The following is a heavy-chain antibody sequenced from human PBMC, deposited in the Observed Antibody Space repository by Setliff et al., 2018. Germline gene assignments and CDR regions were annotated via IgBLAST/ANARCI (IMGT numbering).Heavy chain of an antibody. CDR2: IYSSGSS. D-gene: IGHD6-6*01. V-gene: IGHV4-61*09. CDR1: GGSISSGSYY. J-gene: IGHJ6*03. Sequence: SETLSLTCTVSGGSISSGSYYWSWIRQPAGKGLEWIGHIYSSGSSNYNPSLKSRVTISVDRSKNQFSLKLSSVIAADTAVYYCARDLYSSSSGGFYYYYYYMYVWGKGTTVTVSS. CDR3: ARDLYSSSSGGFYYYYYYMYV.